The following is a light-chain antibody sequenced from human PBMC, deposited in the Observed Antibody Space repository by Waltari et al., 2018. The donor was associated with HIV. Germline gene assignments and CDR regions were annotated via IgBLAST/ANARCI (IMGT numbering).Light chain of an antibody. CDR1: SSDVGGYNY. Sequence: QSALTQPRSVSGSPGQSVTISCTGISSDVGGYNYVSWYQQHPGKAPKLMIYDVSKRPSGVPDRFSGSKSGNTASLTISGLQAEDEADYYCCSYAGSSYVFGTGTKVTVL. V-gene: IGLV2-11*01. CDR3: CSYAGSSYV. J-gene: IGLJ1*01. CDR2: DVS.